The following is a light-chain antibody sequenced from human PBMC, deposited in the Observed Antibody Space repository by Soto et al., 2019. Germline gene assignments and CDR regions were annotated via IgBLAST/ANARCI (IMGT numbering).Light chain of an antibody. CDR3: QLSYSTPRT. CDR1: QSISSY. J-gene: IGKJ1*01. CDR2: AAS. V-gene: IGKV1-39*01. Sequence: DIQMTQSPSSLSASVGDRVTITCRASQSISSYLNWYQQKQGKAPKLLIYAASSLQSGVPSRFSGSVSGTDFTLTISTLPPEDFATYYCQLSYSTPRTFGQGTKV.